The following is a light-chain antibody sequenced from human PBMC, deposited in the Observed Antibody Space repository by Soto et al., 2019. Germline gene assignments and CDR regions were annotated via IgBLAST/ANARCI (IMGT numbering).Light chain of an antibody. CDR3: QQGSSWPRS. J-gene: IGKJ4*01. Sequence: EIVLTQSPATLSLSPGERATLSCRASQSISSYLAWYQQRPGRPPRLLIHDAASRATDVPARFSGSGSGTDFTLTTSSLEAEDFAVYYCQQGSSWPRSFGGGTKVEIK. CDR1: QSISSY. V-gene: IGKV3-11*01. CDR2: DAA.